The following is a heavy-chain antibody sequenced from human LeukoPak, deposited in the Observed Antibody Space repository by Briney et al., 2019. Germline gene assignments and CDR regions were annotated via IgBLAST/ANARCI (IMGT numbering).Heavy chain of an antibody. CDR2: ISSSSSTI. CDR1: GFTFSSYA. J-gene: IGHJ4*02. V-gene: IGHV3-48*01. CDR3: ARVAYWYYGSGRDRGFDY. Sequence: GGSLRLSCAASGFTFSSYAMSWVRQAPGKGLEWVSYISSSSSTIYYADSVKGRFTISRDNAKNSLYLQMNSLRAEDTAVYYCARVAYWYYGSGRDRGFDYWGQGTLVTVSS. D-gene: IGHD3-10*01.